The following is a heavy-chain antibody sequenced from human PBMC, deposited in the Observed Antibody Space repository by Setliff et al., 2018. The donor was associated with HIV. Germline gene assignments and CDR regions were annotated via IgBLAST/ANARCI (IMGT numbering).Heavy chain of an antibody. CDR2: IYTSGST. V-gene: IGHV4-61*09. D-gene: IGHD3-22*01. Sequence: PSETLSLTCTVSGGSISSGSNYWRWIRQPAGKGLEWLGHIYTSGSTNYNPSLKSLVTISVDTSKNQFYLKLSSVTAAYTAVYYWARILLYDSSAYFVNAFDIWGQGTVVTVSS. J-gene: IGHJ3*02. CDR1: GGSISSGSNY. CDR3: ARILLYDSSAYFVNAFDI.